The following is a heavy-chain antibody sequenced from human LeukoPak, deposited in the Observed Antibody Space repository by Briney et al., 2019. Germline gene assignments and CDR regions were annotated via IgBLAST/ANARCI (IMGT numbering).Heavy chain of an antibody. D-gene: IGHD1-26*01. Sequence: PETLSLTCAVYGGSFSGYYWSWIRQPPGKGLEWIGEINHSGSTNYNPSLKSRVTISVDTSKNQFSLKLSSVTAADTAVYYCARRRIVGATSWFDPWGQGTLVTVSS. CDR1: GGSFSGYY. CDR2: INHSGST. J-gene: IGHJ5*02. CDR3: ARRRIVGATSWFDP. V-gene: IGHV4-34*01.